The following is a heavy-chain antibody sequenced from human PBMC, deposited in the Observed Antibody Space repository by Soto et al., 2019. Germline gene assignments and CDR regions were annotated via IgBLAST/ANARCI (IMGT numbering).Heavy chain of an antibody. V-gene: IGHV1-2*02. D-gene: IGHD3-22*01. CDR3: ARLMYYYDGSGYYPDYYYGMDV. CDR1: GYTFTGYY. J-gene: IGHJ6*02. Sequence: ASVKVSCKASGYTFTGYYMHWVRQAPGQGLEWMGWINPNSGGTNYAQKFQGRVTMTRDTSISTAYMELSRLRSDDTAVYYCARLMYYYDGSGYYPDYYYGMDVWGQGTTVTVSS. CDR2: INPNSGGT.